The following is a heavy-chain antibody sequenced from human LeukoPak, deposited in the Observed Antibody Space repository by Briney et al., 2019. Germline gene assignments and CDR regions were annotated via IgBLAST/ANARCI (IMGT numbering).Heavy chain of an antibody. CDR3: ARGLYSYYYYGMDV. V-gene: IGHV4-34*01. D-gene: IGHD1-26*01. J-gene: IGHJ6*02. CDR1: GGSFSGYY. Sequence: SETLSLTCAVYGGSFSGYYWSWIRQPPGKGLEWIGEINHSGSTNYHPSLKSRVTISVDTSKNQFSLKLSSVTAADTAVYYCARGLYSYYYYGMDVWGQGTTVTVSS. CDR2: INHSGST.